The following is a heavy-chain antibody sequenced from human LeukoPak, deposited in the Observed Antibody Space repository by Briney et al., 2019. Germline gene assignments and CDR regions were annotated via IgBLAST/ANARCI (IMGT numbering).Heavy chain of an antibody. J-gene: IGHJ3*02. V-gene: IGHV1-69*01. CDR2: IIPIFGTA. D-gene: IGHD4-17*01. CDR3: ARDYGDAFDI. Sequence: SVKVSCKASGGTFSSYAISWVRQAPGQGLEWMGGIIPIFGTANYAQKFQGRVTITADESTSTAYMELSRLRSDDTAVYYCARDYGDAFDIWGQGTMVTVSS. CDR1: GGTFSSYA.